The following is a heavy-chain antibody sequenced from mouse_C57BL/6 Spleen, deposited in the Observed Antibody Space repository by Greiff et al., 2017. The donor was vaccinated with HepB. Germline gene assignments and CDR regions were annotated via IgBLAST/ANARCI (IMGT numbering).Heavy chain of an antibody. CDR2: IHPNSGST. Sequence: QVQLQQPGAELVKPGASVKLSCKASGYTFTSYWMHWVKQRPGQGLEWIGMIHPNSGSTNYNEKFKSKATLTVDKSSSTAYMQLSSLTSEDSAVYYCARARNYYGSSYGDFDVWGTGTTVTVSS. CDR3: ARARNYYGSSYGDFDV. CDR1: GYTFTSYW. V-gene: IGHV1-64*01. D-gene: IGHD1-1*01. J-gene: IGHJ1*03.